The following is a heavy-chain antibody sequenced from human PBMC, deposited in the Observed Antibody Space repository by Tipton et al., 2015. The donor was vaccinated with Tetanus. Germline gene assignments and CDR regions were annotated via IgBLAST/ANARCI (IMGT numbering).Heavy chain of an antibody. CDR3: ARDGGFLSGFYAFDF. CDR2: INPNSGGT. CDR1: GYTFTGYY. V-gene: IGHV1-2*02. Sequence: QLVQSGAEVKKPGASVKVSCKASGYTFTGYYMHWVRQAPGQGLEWMGWINPNSGGTNYALKFQGRVTMTRDTSITTAYMELSNLRSDDTAVYYCARDGGFLSGFYAFDFWGQGTIVTVSS. J-gene: IGHJ3*01. D-gene: IGHD3-3*01.